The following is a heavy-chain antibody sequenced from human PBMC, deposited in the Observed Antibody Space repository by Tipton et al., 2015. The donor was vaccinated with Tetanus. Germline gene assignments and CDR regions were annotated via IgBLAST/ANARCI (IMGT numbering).Heavy chain of an antibody. D-gene: IGHD3-10*01. CDR1: GFTFSSYS. Sequence: SLRLSCAASGFTFSSYSMNWVRQAPGKGLEWVSYISSSSSTIYYADSVKGRFTISRDNAKNSLYLQRNSLRDEDTAVYYCARDRLWFGELSHYYYYGMDVWGQGTTVTVSS. CDR3: ARDRLWFGELSHYYYYGMDV. CDR2: ISSSSSTI. V-gene: IGHV3-48*02. J-gene: IGHJ6*02.